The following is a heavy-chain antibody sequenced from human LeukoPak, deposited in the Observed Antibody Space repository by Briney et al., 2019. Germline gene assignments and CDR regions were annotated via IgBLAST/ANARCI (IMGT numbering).Heavy chain of an antibody. J-gene: IGHJ5*01. CDR1: GFTFYMYA. V-gene: IGHV3-23*01. CDR3: AKDRPNFHENSGHYYRRDGDS. Sequence: GGSLTLSCQASGFTFYMYAMSWVRQAPGKGLEWVASMCGTAGCTFYPDSVKGRFTISRDNSENVLYLRMNSLTAEDTAIYYCAKDRPNFHENSGHYYRRDGDSWGQGTLVTVSS. CDR2: MCGTAGCT. D-gene: IGHD3-22*01.